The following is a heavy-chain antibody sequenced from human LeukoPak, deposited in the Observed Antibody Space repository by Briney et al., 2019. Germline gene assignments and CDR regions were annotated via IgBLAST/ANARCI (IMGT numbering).Heavy chain of an antibody. D-gene: IGHD3-22*01. CDR3: ARPYYDSSGLDY. CDR2: INPNSGDT. CDR1: GYTFTAYY. V-gene: IGHV1-2*02. J-gene: IGHJ4*02. Sequence: GASVKVSCKASGYTFTAYYIHWVRQAPGQGLEWMGRINPNSGDTNYAQKFQGRVTMTRDTPITTAYMEVSRLRSDDTAVYYCARPYYDSSGLDYWGQGTLVTVSS.